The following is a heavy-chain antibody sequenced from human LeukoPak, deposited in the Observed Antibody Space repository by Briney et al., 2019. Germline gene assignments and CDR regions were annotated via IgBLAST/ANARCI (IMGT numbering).Heavy chain of an antibody. CDR1: GGSISSYY. CDR2: IYYSGST. V-gene: IGHV4-59*08. D-gene: IGHD4-17*01. CDR3: ARAGKTTVNPRRLGEFDY. J-gene: IGHJ4*02. Sequence: SETLSLTCTVPGGSISSYYWSWIRQPPGKGLEWIGYIYYSGSTNYNPSLKSRVTISVDTSKNQFSLKLSSVTAADTAVYYCARAGKTTVNPRRLGEFDYWGQGTLVTVSS.